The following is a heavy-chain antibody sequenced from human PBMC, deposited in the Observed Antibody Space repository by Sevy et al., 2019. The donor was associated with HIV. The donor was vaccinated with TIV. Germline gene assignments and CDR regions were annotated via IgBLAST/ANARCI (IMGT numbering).Heavy chain of an antibody. CDR2: IWSGSSYI. CDR3: ARDRTYGSFMDY. Sequence: GGSLRLSCAASGFTFSVNAMHWVRQAPGKGLEWVSAIWSGSSYIYYADSVKGRVTISRDNAKNSLYLEMNSLKVEETAVNYNARDRTYGSFMDYWGQGTLVTVSS. J-gene: IGHJ4*02. CDR1: GFTFSVNA. D-gene: IGHD3-10*01. V-gene: IGHV3-21*01.